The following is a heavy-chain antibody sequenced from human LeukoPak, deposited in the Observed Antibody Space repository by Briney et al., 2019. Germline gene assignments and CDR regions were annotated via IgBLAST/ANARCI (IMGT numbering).Heavy chain of an antibody. CDR2: INPNSGGT. Sequence: ASVKVSCKASGYTFTGYYMHWVRQAPGRGLEWMGWINPNSGGTNYAQKFQGRVTMTRDMSTSTVYMELSSLRSEDTAVYYCATMGGLIPWGQGTLVTVSS. CDR1: GYTFTGYY. J-gene: IGHJ5*02. CDR3: ATMGGLIP. D-gene: IGHD3-16*01. V-gene: IGHV1-2*02.